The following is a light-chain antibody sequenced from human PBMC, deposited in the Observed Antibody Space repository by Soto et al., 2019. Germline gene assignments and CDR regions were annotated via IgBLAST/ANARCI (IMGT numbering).Light chain of an antibody. V-gene: IGLV2-8*01. Sequence: QSALTQPPSASGSPGQSITISCTGTTRDVGAYNFVSWYRQLPGKAPKLLIYEVTKRPSGVPDRFSGSKSGNTASLTVSGLQAEDEADYYCVSYTNSRILTFGGGTKVTVL. CDR2: EVT. CDR3: VSYTNSRILT. J-gene: IGLJ2*01. CDR1: TRDVGAYNF.